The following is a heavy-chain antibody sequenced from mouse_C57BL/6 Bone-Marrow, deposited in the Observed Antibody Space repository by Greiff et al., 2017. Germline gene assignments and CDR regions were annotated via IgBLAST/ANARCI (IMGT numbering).Heavy chain of an antibody. V-gene: IGHV7-3*01. J-gene: IGHJ1*03. CDR1: GFTFTDYY. Sequence: EVQLMESGGGLVQPGGSLSLSCAASGFTFTDYYMSWVRQPPGKALEWLGFIRNKANGYTTEYSASVKGRFTISRDNSQSILYLQMNALRAEDSATYYCASSWYFDVWGTGTTVTVSS. CDR2: IRNKANGYTT. CDR3: ASSWYFDV.